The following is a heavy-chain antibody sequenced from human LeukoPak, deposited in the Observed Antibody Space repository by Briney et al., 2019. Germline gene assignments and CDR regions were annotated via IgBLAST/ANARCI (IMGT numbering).Heavy chain of an antibody. CDR1: GDSVSSNSAA. CDR2: TYYRSKWYN. V-gene: IGHV6-1*01. Sequence: SQTLSLTCAISGDSVSSNSAAWNWIRQSPSRGLEWLGRTYYRSKWYNDYAVSAKSRITINPDTSKNQFSLQLNSVTPEDTAVYYCAREMWGVAAAGTSFYYYMDVWGKGTTVTVSS. CDR3: AREMWGVAAAGTSFYYYMDV. J-gene: IGHJ6*03. D-gene: IGHD6-13*01.